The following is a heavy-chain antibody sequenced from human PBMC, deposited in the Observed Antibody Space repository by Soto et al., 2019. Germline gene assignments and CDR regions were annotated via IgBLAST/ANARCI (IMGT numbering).Heavy chain of an antibody. CDR2: ISYDGSNK. CDR1: GFTFSSYA. CDR3: ARDGGPGGDDNYYYYYGMDV. J-gene: IGHJ6*02. D-gene: IGHD2-21*02. Sequence: PGGSLRLSCAASGFTFSSYAMHWVRQAPGKGLEWVAVISYDGSNKYYADSVKGRFTISRDNSKNTLYLQMNSLRAEDTAVYYCARDGGPGGDDNYYYYYGMDVWGQGTTVTVSS. V-gene: IGHV3-30-3*01.